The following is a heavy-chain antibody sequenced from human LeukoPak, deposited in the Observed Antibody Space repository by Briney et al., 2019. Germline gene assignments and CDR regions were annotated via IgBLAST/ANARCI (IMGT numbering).Heavy chain of an antibody. D-gene: IGHD5-18*01. J-gene: IGHJ5*02. CDR3: ARGVRGYSYGLYNWFDP. Sequence: SVKVSCKASGGTFSSYAISWVRQAPGQGLEWMGGIIPIFGTANYAQKFQGRVTITTDESTSTAYMELSSLRSEDSAVYYCARGVRGYSYGLYNWFDPWGQGTLVTVSS. CDR1: GGTFSSYA. CDR2: IIPIFGTA. V-gene: IGHV1-69*05.